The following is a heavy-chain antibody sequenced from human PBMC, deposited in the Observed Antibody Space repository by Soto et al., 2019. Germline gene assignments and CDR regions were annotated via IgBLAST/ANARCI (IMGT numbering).Heavy chain of an antibody. J-gene: IGHJ6*02. Sequence: GGSLRLSCAASGFSFSSYGMHWVRQAPGKGLEWVAVISYDGSNKDYADSVKGRFTISGDNSKNTLYLQMNSLRAEDTAVYYCEKDRERDYYYGMDVWGQGTTVTVS. CDR1: GFSFSSYG. CDR3: EKDRERDYYYGMDV. CDR2: ISYDGSNK. V-gene: IGHV3-30*18.